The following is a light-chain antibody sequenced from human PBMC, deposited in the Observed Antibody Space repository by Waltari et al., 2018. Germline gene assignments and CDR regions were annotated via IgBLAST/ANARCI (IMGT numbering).Light chain of an antibody. V-gene: IGLV1-44*01. J-gene: IGLJ3*02. Sequence: QSVLTQPPSASGTPGQSVTISCSGSNFNIGANTVNWYQHLPGTAPKPFIYSNHRRPPGVPGGFSGSRSGTSASLAISGLQSDDEADYYCATWDDSLNGWVFGGGTKLTVL. CDR3: ATWDDSLNGWV. CDR2: SNH. CDR1: NFNIGANT.